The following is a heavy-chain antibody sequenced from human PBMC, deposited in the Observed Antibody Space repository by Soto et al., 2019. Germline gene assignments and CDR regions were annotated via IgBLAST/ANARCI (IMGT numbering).Heavy chain of an antibody. J-gene: IGHJ4*02. CDR3: ARDCSGGSCYDY. V-gene: IGHV1-69*13. CDR1: GGTFSSYA. CDR2: IIPIFGTA. D-gene: IGHD2-15*01. Sequence: AASVKVSCKASGGTFSSYAISWVRQAPGQGLEWMGGIIPIFGTANYAQKFQGRVTITADESTSTAYMELSSLRSEDTAVYYCARDCSGGSCYDYWGQGTLVTVSS.